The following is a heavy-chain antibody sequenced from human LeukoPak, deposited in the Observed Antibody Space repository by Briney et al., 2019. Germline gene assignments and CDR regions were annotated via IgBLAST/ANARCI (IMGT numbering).Heavy chain of an antibody. D-gene: IGHD3-22*01. CDR3: AREYYYDSSGYYYASYYMDV. CDR2: ISSSSSYI. Sequence: PGGSLRLSCAASGFTFSSYSMNWVRQAPGKGLEWVSSISSSSSYIYYADSVKGRFTISRDNAKNSLYLQTNSLRAEDTAVYYCAREYYYDSSGYYYASYYMDVWGKGTTVTVSS. J-gene: IGHJ6*03. V-gene: IGHV3-21*01. CDR1: GFTFSSYS.